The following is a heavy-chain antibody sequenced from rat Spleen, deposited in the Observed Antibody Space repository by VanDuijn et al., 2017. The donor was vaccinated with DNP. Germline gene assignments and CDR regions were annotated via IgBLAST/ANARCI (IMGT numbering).Heavy chain of an antibody. Sequence: EVQLVESGGGLVQPGRSLKLSCAASGFTFSNYDMAWVRQAPTKGLEWVASISPSGGSTYYRDSVKGRFTVSRDNAKSSLYLQMDSLRSEDTATYYCARLVYPTPYFDYWGQGVMVTVSS. J-gene: IGHJ2*01. V-gene: IGHV5-25*01. D-gene: IGHD3-5*01. CDR1: GFTFSNYD. CDR2: ISPSGGST. CDR3: ARLVYPTPYFDY.